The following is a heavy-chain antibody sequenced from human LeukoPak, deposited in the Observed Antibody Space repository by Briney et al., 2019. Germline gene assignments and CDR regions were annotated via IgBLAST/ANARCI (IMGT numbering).Heavy chain of an antibody. J-gene: IGHJ5*02. D-gene: IGHD3-10*01. V-gene: IGHV4-39*07. Sequence: SETLSLTCTVSGGSISSSSYYWGWIRQPPGKGLEWIGEVYHSGSTNYSPSLKSRVTLSVDKSKNQFSLRLSSVTAADTAVYYCARVWRFGEFCLDPWGQGTLVTVSS. CDR1: GGSISSSSYY. CDR2: VYHSGST. CDR3: ARVWRFGEFCLDP.